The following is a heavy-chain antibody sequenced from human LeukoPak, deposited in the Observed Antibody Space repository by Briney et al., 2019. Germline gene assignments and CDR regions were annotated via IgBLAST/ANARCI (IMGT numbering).Heavy chain of an antibody. V-gene: IGHV4-4*07. Sequence: SETLSLTCTVSGDSISSYYWSWIRQPAGKGLEWIGRIYTSGSTNYNPSLKSRVTMSVDTSKNQFSLKLSSVTAADTAVYYCARDRDSSELYYYYYYMDVWGKGTTVTISS. D-gene: IGHD3-22*01. CDR3: ARDRDSSELYYYYYYMDV. J-gene: IGHJ6*03. CDR2: IYTSGST. CDR1: GDSISSYY.